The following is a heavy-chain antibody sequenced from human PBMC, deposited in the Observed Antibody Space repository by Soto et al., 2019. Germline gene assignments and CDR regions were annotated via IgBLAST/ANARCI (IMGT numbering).Heavy chain of an antibody. D-gene: IGHD3-22*01. CDR3: AADSYYYDSSGYLP. V-gene: IGHV1-58*01. CDR2: IVVGSGNT. CDR1: GVGYNFSS. J-gene: IGHJ5*02. Sequence: TSAKVSCEACGVGYNFSSVQSVRQAHGQRLEWIGWIVVGSGNTNYAQKFQERVTITRDMSTSTAYMELSSLRSEDTAVYYCAADSYYYDSSGYLPWGQGTLVTVSS.